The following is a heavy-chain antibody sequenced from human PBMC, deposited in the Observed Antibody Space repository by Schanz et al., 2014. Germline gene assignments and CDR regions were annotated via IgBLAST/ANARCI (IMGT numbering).Heavy chain of an antibody. CDR2: VSRSTPDI. CDR3: AKIERNED. Sequence: EVQLLESGGGLVQPGGSLRLSCAASGFTFTSAWMNWVRQAPGKGLEWVSYVSRSTPDIYYADSVKGRFTISRDNSKNTLYLQMNSLRAEDTAVYFCAKIERNEDWGQGTLVTVSS. D-gene: IGHD1-1*01. J-gene: IGHJ4*02. V-gene: IGHV3-48*01. CDR1: GFTFTSAW.